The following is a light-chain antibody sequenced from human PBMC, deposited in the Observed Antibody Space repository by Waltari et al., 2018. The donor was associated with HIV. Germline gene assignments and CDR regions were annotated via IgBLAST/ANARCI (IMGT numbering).Light chain of an antibody. V-gene: IGLV1-40*01. J-gene: IGLJ3*02. CDR2: GNS. Sequence: QSVLTPPPSVSGAPGQRVTISCTGSRPHIGAGYDVPWYQQLPGPAPKLLIYGNSNRPAGVPDRFSGSKSGTSASLAITGLQAEDEADYYCQSYDSSLSGWVFGGGTKLTVL. CDR1: RPHIGAGYD. CDR3: QSYDSSLSGWV.